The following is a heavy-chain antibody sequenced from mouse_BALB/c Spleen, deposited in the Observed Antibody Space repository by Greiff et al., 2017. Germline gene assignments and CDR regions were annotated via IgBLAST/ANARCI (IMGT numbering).Heavy chain of an antibody. CDR1: GYAFSSSW. CDR3: ARGGSYLYFDV. CDR2: IYPGDGDT. J-gene: IGHJ1*01. V-gene: IGHV1-82*01. Sequence: QVQLKQSGPELVKPGASVKISCKASGYAFSSSWMNWVKQRPGQGLEWIGRIYPGDGDTNYTGKFKGKATLTADKSSSTAYMQLSSLTSVDSAVYCCARGGSYLYFDVWGAGTTVTVSS. D-gene: IGHD1-1*01.